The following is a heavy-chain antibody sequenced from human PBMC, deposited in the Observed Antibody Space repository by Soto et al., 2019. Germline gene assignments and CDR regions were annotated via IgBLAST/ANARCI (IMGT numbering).Heavy chain of an antibody. Sequence: SETLSLTCTVSGGSISSGDYYWSWIRQPPGKGLEWIGYIYYSGSTYYNPSLKSRVTISVDTSKNQFSLKLSSVTAADTAVYYCAREVVRDPQRRFDYWGQGTLVTVSS. V-gene: IGHV4-30-4*01. CDR1: GGSISSGDYY. D-gene: IGHD2-15*01. J-gene: IGHJ4*02. CDR2: IYYSGST. CDR3: AREVVRDPQRRFDY.